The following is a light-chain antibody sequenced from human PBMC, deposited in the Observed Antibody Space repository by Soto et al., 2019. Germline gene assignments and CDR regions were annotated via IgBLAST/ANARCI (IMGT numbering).Light chain of an antibody. CDR1: SSDVGGSNY. CDR3: SSYTSSITLRYV. CDR2: EVS. J-gene: IGLJ1*01. Sequence: QSVLTQPASVSGSPGQSLTISCTGTSSDVGGSNYVSWYRQHPGKAPKLIIYEVSNRPSGVSDRFSGSKSGNTASLTISGLQAEDEADYYCSSYTSSITLRYVFGAGTKVTVL. V-gene: IGLV2-14*01.